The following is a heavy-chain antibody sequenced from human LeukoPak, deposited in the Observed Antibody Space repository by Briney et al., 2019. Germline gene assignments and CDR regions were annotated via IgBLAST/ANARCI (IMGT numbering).Heavy chain of an antibody. CDR2: MNPNSGNT. V-gene: IGHV1-8*01. CDR3: ARLTYYDFWSGYNYAFDI. D-gene: IGHD3-3*01. Sequence: ASVTVSCKASGYTFTSYDINWVRQAPGQGLEWMGWMNPNSGNTGYAQKFQGRVTMTRNTSISTAYMELSRLRSDDTAVYYCARLTYYDFWSGYNYAFDIWGQGTMVTVSS. CDR1: GYTFTSYD. J-gene: IGHJ3*02.